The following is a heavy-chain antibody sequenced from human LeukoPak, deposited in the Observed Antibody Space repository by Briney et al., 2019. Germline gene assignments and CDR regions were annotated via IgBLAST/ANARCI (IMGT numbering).Heavy chain of an antibody. D-gene: IGHD3-22*01. CDR2: ICAYRGNT. CDR3: ARHYDCSCYFNTKMDV. Sequence: SVKVSSKTSGYTFSNYGLSWVRQAPGKGLEGMGWICAYRGNTNYAESLQGRVTMTTETSTSTAYMELRSLRSDETAVYYCARHYDCSCYFNTKMDVLGQGTTVTVSS. V-gene: IGHV1-18*01. CDR1: GYTFSNYG. J-gene: IGHJ6*02.